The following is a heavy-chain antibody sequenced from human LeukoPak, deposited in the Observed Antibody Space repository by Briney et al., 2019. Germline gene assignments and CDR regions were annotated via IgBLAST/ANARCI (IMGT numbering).Heavy chain of an antibody. Sequence: GGSLRLSCAASGFTFNDAWMNWGRQAPGGGVGWVGRIKSKSDGVTTDYAAPVKGRFTISRDDSKNTLYLQMNNLKTEDTAVYYCTTETRWELLFDYWGQGTLVTVSS. D-gene: IGHD1-26*01. CDR3: TTETRWELLFDY. V-gene: IGHV3-15*01. CDR2: IKSKSDGVTT. CDR1: GFTFNDAW. J-gene: IGHJ4*02.